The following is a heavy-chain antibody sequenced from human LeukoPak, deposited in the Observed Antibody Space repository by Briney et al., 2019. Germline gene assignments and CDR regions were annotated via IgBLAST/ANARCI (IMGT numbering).Heavy chain of an antibody. CDR1: GFTFSSYA. CDR2: ISGSGGST. CDR3: ATWDPVVTDAFDI. D-gene: IGHD4-23*01. Sequence: PGGSLRLSCAASGFTFSSYAMSWVRQAPGKGLEWVSAISGSGGSTYYADSVKGRFTISRDNSKNTLYLHMNSLRAEDTAVYYCATWDPVVTDAFDIWGQGTMVTVSS. J-gene: IGHJ3*02. V-gene: IGHV3-23*01.